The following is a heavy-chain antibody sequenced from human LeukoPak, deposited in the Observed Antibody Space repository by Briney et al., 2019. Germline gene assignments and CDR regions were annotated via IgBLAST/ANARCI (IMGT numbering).Heavy chain of an antibody. CDR1: GFTFSNAW. V-gene: IGHV3-15*01. CDR2: IKSKTDGGTT. CDR3: TTGSVYGSGTIDP. J-gene: IGHJ5*02. D-gene: IGHD3-10*01. Sequence: PGGSLRLSCAASGFTFSNAWMSWVRQAPGKGLEWVGRIKSKTDGGTTDYAAPVKGRFTISRDDSKNTLYLQMNSLKTEDTAVYYCTTGSVYGSGTIDPWGQGTLVTVSS.